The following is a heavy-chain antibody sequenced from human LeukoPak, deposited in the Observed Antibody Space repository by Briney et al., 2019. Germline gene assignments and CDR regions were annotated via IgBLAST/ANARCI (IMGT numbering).Heavy chain of an antibody. CDR2: IIPIFGTA. J-gene: IGHJ5*02. CDR1: GGTFSSYA. CDR3: ARDQRIAAAGIPYNWFDP. Sequence: SSLKVSCKXSGGTFSSYAISWVRQSPGQGLEWMGGIIPIFGTANYPQKFQGRVTITTDESTSTAYMELSSLRSEDTALYYCARDQRIAAAGIPYNWFDPWGQGTLVTVSS. V-gene: IGHV1-69*05. D-gene: IGHD6-13*01.